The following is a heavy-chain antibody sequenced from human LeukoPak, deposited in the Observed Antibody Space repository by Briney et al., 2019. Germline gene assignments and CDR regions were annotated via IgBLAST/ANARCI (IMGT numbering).Heavy chain of an antibody. CDR3: ARGAGVAAADTFDY. V-gene: IGHV3-30-3*01. Sequence: GGSLRLSCAASGFTFSSYAMHWVRQAPGKGLEWVAVISYDGSNNYYADSVKGRFTISRDNSKNTLYLQMNSLRAEDTAVYYCARGAGVAAADTFDYWGQGTLVTVSS. D-gene: IGHD6-13*01. CDR2: ISYDGSNN. CDR1: GFTFSSYA. J-gene: IGHJ4*02.